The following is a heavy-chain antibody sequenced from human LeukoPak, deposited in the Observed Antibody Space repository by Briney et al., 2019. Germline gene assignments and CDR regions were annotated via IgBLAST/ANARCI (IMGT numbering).Heavy chain of an antibody. CDR2: ISGSGGST. D-gene: IGHD1-26*01. CDR1: GFTFSSYA. J-gene: IGHJ4*02. Sequence: GGSLRLSCAASGFTFSSYAMSWVRQAPGKGLEWVSAISGSGGSTYYADSVKGRFTISRDNSKNTLYLQMNSLRAEDTAVYYRAKVSRFRHKKNEGATYYFDYWGQGTLVTVSS. V-gene: IGHV3-23*01. CDR3: AKVSRFRHKKNEGATYYFDY.